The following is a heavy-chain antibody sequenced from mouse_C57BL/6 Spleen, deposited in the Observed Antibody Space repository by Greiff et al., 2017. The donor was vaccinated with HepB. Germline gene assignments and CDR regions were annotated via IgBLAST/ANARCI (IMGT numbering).Heavy chain of an antibody. D-gene: IGHD4-1*01. Sequence: QVQLQQPGAELVKPGASVKLSCKASGYTFTSYWMQWVKQRPGQGLEWIGEIDPSDSYTNYNQKFKGKATLTVDTSSSTAYMQLSSLTSEDSAVYYCASVPDWDEAWFAYWGQGTLVTVSA. J-gene: IGHJ3*01. V-gene: IGHV1-50*01. CDR3: ASVPDWDEAWFAY. CDR1: GYTFTSYW. CDR2: IDPSDSYT.